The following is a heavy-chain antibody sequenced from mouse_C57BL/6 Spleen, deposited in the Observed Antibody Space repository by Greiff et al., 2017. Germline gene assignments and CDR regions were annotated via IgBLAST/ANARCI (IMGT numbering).Heavy chain of an antibody. CDR1: GFSFNTYA. J-gene: IGHJ1*03. D-gene: IGHD2-5*01. V-gene: IGHV10-1*01. Sequence: EVQRVESGGGLVQPKGSLKLSCAASGFSFNTYAMNWVSQAPGKGLEWVGRIRSKSNNYATYYADSVKDRFTTSRDDSESILHLQMNSLKTEDTAVYYCGRRGDYSNLCWYFDVWGTGTTVTVSS. CDR3: GRRGDYSNLCWYFDV. CDR2: IRSKSNNYAT.